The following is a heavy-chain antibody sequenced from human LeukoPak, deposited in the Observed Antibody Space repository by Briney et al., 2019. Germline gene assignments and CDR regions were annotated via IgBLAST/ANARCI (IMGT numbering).Heavy chain of an antibody. V-gene: IGHV4-39*01. CDR3: ARHKDYYYSYMDV. Sequence: SETLSLTCSVSGDSISTSSYYGGWIRQPPGKGLEWIGTIYYSGSTYYNPSLTSRVTISVDTSKNQFSLKLSSVTAADTAVYYCARHKDYYYSYMDVWGKGTTVTISS. CDR1: GDSISTSSYY. CDR2: IYYSGST. J-gene: IGHJ6*03.